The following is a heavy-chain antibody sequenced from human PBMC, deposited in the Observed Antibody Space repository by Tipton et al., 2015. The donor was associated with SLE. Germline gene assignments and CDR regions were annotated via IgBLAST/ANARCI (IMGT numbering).Heavy chain of an antibody. V-gene: IGHV3-30-3*01. Sequence: SLRLSCAASGFTFSSYAMHWVRQAPGKGLEWVAVISYDGSNKYYADSVKGRFTISRDNSKNTLYLQMNSLRAEDTAVYYCARNYYDSSGYDAFDIWGQGTMVTVSS. D-gene: IGHD3-22*01. CDR2: ISYDGSNK. CDR3: ARNYYDSSGYDAFDI. CDR1: GFTFSSYA. J-gene: IGHJ3*02.